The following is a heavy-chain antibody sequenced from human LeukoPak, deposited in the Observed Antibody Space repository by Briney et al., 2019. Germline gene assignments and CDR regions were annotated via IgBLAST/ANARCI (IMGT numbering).Heavy chain of an antibody. CDR2: IYWDDDN. Sequence: SGPTLVKPTQTLTLTCTFSGFSLSTTGVGVGWIRQPPGKALEWLALIYWDDDNRYSPSLKNRLTITKDTSKDQVVLTMANMDPVDTATYYCARRRSSGNSDFFDYWGQGTLVTVSS. CDR3: ARRRSSGNSDFFDY. CDR1: GFSLSTTGVG. V-gene: IGHV2-5*02. J-gene: IGHJ4*02. D-gene: IGHD4-23*01.